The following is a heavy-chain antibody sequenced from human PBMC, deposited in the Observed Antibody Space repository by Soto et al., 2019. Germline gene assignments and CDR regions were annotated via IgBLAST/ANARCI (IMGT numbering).Heavy chain of an antibody. D-gene: IGHD6-6*01. J-gene: IGHJ4*02. CDR3: ARLEGLATSSYYFDF. Sequence: QLQESGPGLVKPSETLSLTCSVSGDSINSDKYYWGWIRQPPGKGLEWIGSIYYRGNTYYNPSLHTRLTKALDKYKSQFSLRLNSVTAADSAVYFCARLEGLATSSYYFDFLGQGAQVTVSS. CDR1: GDSINSDKYY. V-gene: IGHV4-39*01. CDR2: IYYRGNT.